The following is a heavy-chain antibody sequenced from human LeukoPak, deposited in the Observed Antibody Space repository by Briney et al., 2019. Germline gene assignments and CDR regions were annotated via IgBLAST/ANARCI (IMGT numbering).Heavy chain of an antibody. D-gene: IGHD3-3*01. Sequence: GGSLTLSCAPSGFTFSSYWMTWVRQAPGKGLEWVGNIRGEGSERFYVGYLEGRFTISRDNAKNSLYLQMNSLRVDDTAVYYCVREGPPQGRPWSGWYPFDFWGQGILVTVSS. J-gene: IGHJ4*02. CDR1: GFTFSSYW. CDR3: VREGPPQGRPWSGWYPFDF. CDR2: IRGEGSER. V-gene: IGHV3-7*01.